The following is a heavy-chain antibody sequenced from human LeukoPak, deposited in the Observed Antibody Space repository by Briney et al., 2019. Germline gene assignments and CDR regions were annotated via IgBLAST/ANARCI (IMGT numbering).Heavy chain of an antibody. CDR1: GYSFTSYW. Sequence: PGESLKISCKGSGYSFTSYWIGWVRQMPGKGLEWMGIIYPGDSDTRYSPSFQGQVTISADKSISTAYLQWSSLKASDTAMYYCARAVEDGYSLMYYFDYWGQGTLVTVSS. D-gene: IGHD5-24*01. J-gene: IGHJ4*02. V-gene: IGHV5-51*01. CDR3: ARAVEDGYSLMYYFDY. CDR2: IYPGDSDT.